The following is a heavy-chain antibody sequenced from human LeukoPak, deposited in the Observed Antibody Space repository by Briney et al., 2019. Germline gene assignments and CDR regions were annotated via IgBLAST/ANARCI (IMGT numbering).Heavy chain of an antibody. V-gene: IGHV1-2*02. D-gene: IGHD2-15*01. CDR1: GYTFTDYY. CDR2: INPNSGGT. J-gene: IGHJ6*02. Sequence: ASVTVSFKASGYTFTDYYMHWVRQAPGQGLEWMGWINPNSGGTDYAQKFQGRVTMTRDTSISTAYMELSRLRSDDTAVYYCARGWVGNDYYYGMDVWGQGTTGTVSS. CDR3: ARGWVGNDYYYGMDV.